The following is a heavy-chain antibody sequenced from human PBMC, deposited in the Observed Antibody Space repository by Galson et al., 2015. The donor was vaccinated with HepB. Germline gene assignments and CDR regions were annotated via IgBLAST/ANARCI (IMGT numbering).Heavy chain of an antibody. Sequence: SVKVSCKASGGTFSSYTISWVRHAPGQGLEWMGRIIPILGIANYAQKFQGRVTITADKSTSTAYMELSSLRSEDTAVYYCAREKYYYDSSGYSAFYNWGQGTLVTVSS. D-gene: IGHD3-22*01. CDR3: AREKYYYDSSGYSAFYN. CDR1: GGTFSSYT. CDR2: IIPILGIA. J-gene: IGHJ4*02. V-gene: IGHV1-69*04.